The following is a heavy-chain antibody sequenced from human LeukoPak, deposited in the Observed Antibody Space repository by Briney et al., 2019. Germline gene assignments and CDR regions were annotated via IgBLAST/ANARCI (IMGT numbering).Heavy chain of an antibody. CDR2: INHSGST. V-gene: IGHV4-34*01. Sequence: SETLCLTCAVYGGSFSGYYWSWIRQPPGKGLEWIGEINHSGSTNYNPSLKSRVTISVDTSKNQFSLKLSSVTAADTAVYYCASTYFNYYDSSGYFDYWGQGTLVTVSS. J-gene: IGHJ4*02. CDR1: GGSFSGYY. CDR3: ASTYFNYYDSSGYFDY. D-gene: IGHD3-22*01.